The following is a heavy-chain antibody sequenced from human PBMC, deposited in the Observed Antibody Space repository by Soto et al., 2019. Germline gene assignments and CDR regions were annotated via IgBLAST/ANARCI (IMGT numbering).Heavy chain of an antibody. Sequence: QVQLVQSGAEVKKPGSSVKVSCKASGGTLSSYAISWVRQAPGQGLEWMGGIIPIFGTANYAQKFQGRVTITADESTSTAYMELSSLRSEDTAVSYCARDQGIAAADIEDYYYGMDVWGQGTTVTVSS. V-gene: IGHV1-69*12. CDR1: GGTLSSYA. CDR3: ARDQGIAAADIEDYYYGMDV. CDR2: IIPIFGTA. D-gene: IGHD6-25*01. J-gene: IGHJ6*02.